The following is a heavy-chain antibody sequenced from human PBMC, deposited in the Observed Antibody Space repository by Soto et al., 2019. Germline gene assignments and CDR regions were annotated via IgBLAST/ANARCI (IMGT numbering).Heavy chain of an antibody. D-gene: IGHD6-13*01. CDR3: AAAATYYYNYAMDV. CDR1: GFTFSGSA. J-gene: IGHJ6*02. CDR2: IGSKANSYAT. Sequence: EVQLVESGGGLVQPGGSLKLSCAASGFTFSGSAMHWVRQASGKGLEWVGRIGSKANSYATAYAASVKGRFTISRDDRKNTAYLQMNSLKPEDTAVYYCAAAATYYYNYAMDVWGQGTTVTVSS. V-gene: IGHV3-73*02.